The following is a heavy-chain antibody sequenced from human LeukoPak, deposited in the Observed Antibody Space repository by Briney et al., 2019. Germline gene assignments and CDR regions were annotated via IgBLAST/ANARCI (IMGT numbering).Heavy chain of an antibody. CDR3: AKMSSPEKDYYYCYMDV. V-gene: IGHV3-23*01. J-gene: IGHJ6*03. Sequence: GGTLRLSCAASVFTFSSYGMSWVRQAPGKGLEWVSAISGSGGSTYYADSVKGRFTISRDNSKNTLYLQVNSLRAEDTAVYYCAKMSSPEKDYYYCYMDVWGKGTTVTISS. D-gene: IGHD6-6*01. CDR2: ISGSGGST. CDR1: VFTFSSYG.